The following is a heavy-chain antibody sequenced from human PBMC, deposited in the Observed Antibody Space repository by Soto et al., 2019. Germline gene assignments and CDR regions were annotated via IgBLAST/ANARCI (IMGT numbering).Heavy chain of an antibody. CDR3: ARDPGTTVDYYYGMDV. CDR1: GYTFTGYY. CDR2: INPNSGGT. Sequence: ASVKVSCKASGYTFTGYYIHWVRQAPGQGLEWMGWINPNSGGTNYAQKFQGWVTMTRDTSISTAYMELSRLRSDDTAVYYCARDPGTTVDYYYGMDVWGQGTTVTVSS. J-gene: IGHJ6*02. D-gene: IGHD1-7*01. V-gene: IGHV1-2*04.